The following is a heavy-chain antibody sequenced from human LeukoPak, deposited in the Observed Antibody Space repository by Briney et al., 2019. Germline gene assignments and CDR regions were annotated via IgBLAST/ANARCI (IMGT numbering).Heavy chain of an antibody. CDR2: IIPILGIA. Sequence: SVKVSCKASGGTFSSYAISWVRQAPGQGREWMGRIIPILGIANYAQKFQGRVTITADQSTSTAYMELSSLRSEDPAVYYFAKMRYFDWLLFRVSWFDPWGQGPLVTASS. D-gene: IGHD3-9*01. J-gene: IGHJ5*02. V-gene: IGHV1-69*04. CDR1: GGTFSSYA. CDR3: AKMRYFDWLLFRVSWFDP.